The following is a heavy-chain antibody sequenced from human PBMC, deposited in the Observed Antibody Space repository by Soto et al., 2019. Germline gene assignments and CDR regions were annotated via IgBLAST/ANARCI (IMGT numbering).Heavy chain of an antibody. CDR1: GFTFSNYG. V-gene: IGHV3-33*01. CDR3: ARAVASSGTGHFDC. CDR2: IWYDGSIK. D-gene: IGHD2-15*01. J-gene: IGHJ4*02. Sequence: QVQLVESGGGVVQPGRSLRLSCAASGFTFSNYGMHWVRQAPGKGLEWVAVIWYDGSIKWYADSVKGRFTVSRDNSNNTLFLQMNSLRVEDTAVYYFARAVASSGTGHFDCWGQGTLVTVSS.